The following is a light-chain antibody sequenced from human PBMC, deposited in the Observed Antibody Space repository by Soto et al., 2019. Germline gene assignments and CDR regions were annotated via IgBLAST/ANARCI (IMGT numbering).Light chain of an antibody. V-gene: IGKV3-20*01. CDR1: QSVGSTY. CDR3: QQYGTSPLT. Sequence: EIVLTQSPGTLSLSPGERATLSCRASQSVGSTYLAWYQQKPGQAPKLLIYGVTRRATGIPDRFSGSRSGTDFTLTISRLEPEDFAVYYCQQYGTSPLTFGPGTKVDI. J-gene: IGKJ3*01. CDR2: GVT.